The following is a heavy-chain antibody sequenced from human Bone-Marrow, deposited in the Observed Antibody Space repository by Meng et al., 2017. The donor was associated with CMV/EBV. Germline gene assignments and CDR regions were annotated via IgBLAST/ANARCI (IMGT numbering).Heavy chain of an antibody. J-gene: IGHJ3*02. CDR1: GFTFSSYA. CDR3: AHIVVVNGGDAFDI. V-gene: IGHV3-48*03. Sequence: GGSLRLFCAASGFTFSSYAMSWVRQAPGKGLEWVSYISSSGSTIYYADSVKGRFTISRDNAKNSLYLQMNSLRAEDTAVYYCAHIVVVNGGDAFDIWGQGTMVTVSS. D-gene: IGHD2-21*01. CDR2: ISSSGSTI.